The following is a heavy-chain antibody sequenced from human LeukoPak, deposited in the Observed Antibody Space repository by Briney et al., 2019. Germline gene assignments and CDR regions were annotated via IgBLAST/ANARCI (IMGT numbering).Heavy chain of an antibody. D-gene: IGHD3-22*01. CDR2: INTKTGNP. CDR3: ARALMDYYDSSGYFDY. Sequence: ASVKVSCKASGYSFISYTMNWVRQAPGQGLEWMGWINTKTGNPTYAQDFIGRFVFSLDTSVSTAYLQINSLKAEDTAVYYCARALMDYYDSSGYFDYWGQGTLVTVSS. V-gene: IGHV7-4-1*02. J-gene: IGHJ4*02. CDR1: GYSFISYT.